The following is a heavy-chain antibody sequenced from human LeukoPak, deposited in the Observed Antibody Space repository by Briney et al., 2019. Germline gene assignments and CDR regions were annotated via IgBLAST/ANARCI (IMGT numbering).Heavy chain of an antibody. D-gene: IGHD3-9*01. J-gene: IGHJ4*02. V-gene: IGHV4-30-4*01. CDR2: IYYSGST. CDR3: ARTLTFDWVTLYYFDY. Sequence: SQTLSLTCTVSGGSISSGDYYWSWIRQPPGKGLGWIGYIYYSGSTYYNPSLKSRVTISVDTSQNQFSLKLSSVTAADTAVYYCARTLTFDWVTLYYFDYWGQGTLVTVSS. CDR1: GGSISSGDYY.